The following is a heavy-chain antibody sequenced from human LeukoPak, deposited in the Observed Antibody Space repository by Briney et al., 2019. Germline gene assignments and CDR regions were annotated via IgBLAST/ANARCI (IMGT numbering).Heavy chain of an antibody. CDR3: ARALYGDYVGVFDY. J-gene: IGHJ4*02. CDR1: GFTFSSYG. CDR2: ISYDGSNK. V-gene: IGHV3-30*03. D-gene: IGHD4-17*01. Sequence: TGGSLRLSCAVSGFTFSSYGMHWVRQAPGKGLEWVAVISYDGSNKYYADSVKGRFTISRDNSKNTLYLKMSSLRSDDTAVYYCARALYGDYVGVFDYWGQGTLVTVSS.